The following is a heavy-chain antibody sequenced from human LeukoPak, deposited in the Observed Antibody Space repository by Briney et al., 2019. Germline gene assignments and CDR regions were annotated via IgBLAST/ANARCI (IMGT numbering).Heavy chain of an antibody. V-gene: IGHV5-51*01. CDR3: ATHLSNTPNY. CDR2: IYPGDSDT. CDR1: GYSFSNYW. Sequence: KSLKISCEASGYSFSNYWIGWVRQMPGKGLEWMGIIYPGDSDTKYSPSFQGQVTISADRSVSTAYLQWSSLKASDTAMYYCATHLSNTPNYWGQGTLVTVSS. D-gene: IGHD2/OR15-2a*01. J-gene: IGHJ4*02.